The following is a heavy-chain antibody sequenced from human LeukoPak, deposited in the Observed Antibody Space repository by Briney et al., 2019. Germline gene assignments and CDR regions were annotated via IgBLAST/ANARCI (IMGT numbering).Heavy chain of an antibody. V-gene: IGHV3-23*01. D-gene: IGHD3-10*01. J-gene: IGHJ4*02. Sequence: PGGSLRLSCAASGFTFSSYAMSWVRQAPGKGLEWVSAISGSGGSTYYADSVKGRFTISRDNSKNTLYLQMNSLRAEDTAVYYCARYYYGSGSPTPPYYFDYWGQGTLVTVSS. CDR3: ARYYYGSGSPTPPYYFDY. CDR2: ISGSGGST. CDR1: GFTFSSYA.